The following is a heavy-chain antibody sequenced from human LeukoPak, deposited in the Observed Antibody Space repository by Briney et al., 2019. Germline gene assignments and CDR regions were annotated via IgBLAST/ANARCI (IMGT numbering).Heavy chain of an antibody. J-gene: IGHJ4*02. CDR1: GFIFKDYW. CDR2: IKQDGSEK. CDR3: AKGDYYDSSGYYLDY. V-gene: IGHV3-7*03. D-gene: IGHD3-22*01. Sequence: GGSLRLSCAASGFIFKDYWMIWVRQAPGKGLEWVANIKQDGSEKYYVDSVKGRFTTSRDNAKNSLYLQMNTLRAEDTAMYYCAKGDYYDSSGYYLDYWGQGTLVTVSS.